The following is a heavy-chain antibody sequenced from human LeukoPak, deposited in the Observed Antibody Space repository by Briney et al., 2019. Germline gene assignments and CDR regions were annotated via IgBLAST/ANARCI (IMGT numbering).Heavy chain of an antibody. J-gene: IGHJ5*02. V-gene: IGHV1-46*01. D-gene: IGHD1-26*01. Sequence: ASVKVSCKASGYTFTRHYMHWVRQAPGQGLEWMGLINPSGSSTIYTQKFQGRVTMTRDMSTSTDYMELSSLRSEDTAVYYCARDNSVGDYAWWFDPWGQGTLVTVSS. CDR3: ARDNSVGDYAWWFDP. CDR2: INPSGSST. CDR1: GYTFTRHY.